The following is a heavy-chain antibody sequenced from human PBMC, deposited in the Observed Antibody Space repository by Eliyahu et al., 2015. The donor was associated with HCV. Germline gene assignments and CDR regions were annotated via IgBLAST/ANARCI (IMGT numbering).Heavy chain of an antibody. J-gene: IGHJ5*02. D-gene: IGHD6-19*01. V-gene: IGHV4-59*01. Sequence: QVQLQESGPGLVKPSETLSLTCPVSGGSIXXXYWSWXRQPPGKGLEWIGYIHYSGSTNYNPSLKSRVTMSIDTSKNQFSLNLTSVTAADTAVYYCASGGGGIAVTGTGGWFDPWGQGTLVTVSS. CDR1: GGSIXXXY. CDR3: ASGGGGIAVTGTGGWFDP. CDR2: IHYSGST.